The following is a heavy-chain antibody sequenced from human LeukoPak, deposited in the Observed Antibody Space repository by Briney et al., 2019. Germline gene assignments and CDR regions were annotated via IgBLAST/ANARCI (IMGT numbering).Heavy chain of an antibody. V-gene: IGHV3-20*04. CDR1: GFTFDDYG. CDR3: ARASTYYYDSSLQH. D-gene: IGHD3-22*01. J-gene: IGHJ1*01. CDR2: INWNGGST. Sequence: PGGSLRLSCAASGFTFDDYGMRWVRQAPGKGLEWVSGINWNGGSTGYADSVKGRFTISRGNAKNSLSLQMNSLRAEDTVLYYCARASTYYYDSSLQHWGQGTLVTVSS.